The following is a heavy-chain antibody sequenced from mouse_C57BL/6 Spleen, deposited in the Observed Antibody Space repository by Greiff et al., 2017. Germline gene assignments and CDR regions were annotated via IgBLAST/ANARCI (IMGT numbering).Heavy chain of an antibody. D-gene: IGHD1-1*01. CDR2: IYPGDGDT. CDR3: ARMGYYGSSPYWYFDV. CDR1: GYAFSSSW. J-gene: IGHJ1*03. Sequence: VKLQQSGPELVKPGASVKISCKASGYAFSSSWMNWVKQRPGKGLEWIGRIYPGDGDTNYNGKFKGKATLTADKSSSTAYMQLSSLTSEDSAVYFCARMGYYGSSPYWYFDVWGTGTTVTVSS. V-gene: IGHV1-82*01.